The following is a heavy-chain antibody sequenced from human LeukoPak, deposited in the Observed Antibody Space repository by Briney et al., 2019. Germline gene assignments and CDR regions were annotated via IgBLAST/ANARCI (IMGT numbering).Heavy chain of an antibody. V-gene: IGHV3-66*01. CDR1: GFTVSSNY. Sequence: PGGSLRLSCAASGFTVSSNYMSWVRQAPGKGLEWVSVIYSGGSTYYADSVKGRFTISRDNSKSTLYLQMNSLRAEDTAVYYCARDVSPYYYGSGSYYWGQGTLVTVSS. J-gene: IGHJ4*02. D-gene: IGHD3-10*01. CDR2: IYSGGST. CDR3: ARDVSPYYYGSGSYY.